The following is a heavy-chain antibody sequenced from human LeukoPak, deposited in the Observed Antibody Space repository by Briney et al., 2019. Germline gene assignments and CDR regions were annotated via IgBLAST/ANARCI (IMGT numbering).Heavy chain of an antibody. CDR2: INTGNGNA. D-gene: IGHD3-10*01. J-gene: IGHJ1*01. CDR1: GYTFTDYG. V-gene: IGHV1-3*04. Sequence: ASVKVSCKASGYTFTDYGMHWVRQAPGQGLEWVAWINTGNGNAKYSEKFQGRVTITRDTSASTAYMDLSSLRSEDTAVYYCARVPLHDSNKYYYPHRGQGTVVTVSS. CDR3: ARVPLHDSNKYYYPH.